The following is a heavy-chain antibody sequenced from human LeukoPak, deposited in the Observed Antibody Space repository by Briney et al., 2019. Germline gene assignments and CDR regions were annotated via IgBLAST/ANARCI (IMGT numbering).Heavy chain of an antibody. V-gene: IGHV3-11*01. D-gene: IGHD3-22*01. CDR3: ATPLDYYDSSGYRQGGD. Sequence: GGSLRLSCAASGFTFSDYYMSWIRQAPGKGLEWVSYISSSGSIIYYADSVKGRFTISRDNAKNSLDLQMNSLRAEDTAVYHCATPLDYYDSSGYRQGGDWGQGTLVTVSS. CDR2: ISSSGSII. J-gene: IGHJ4*02. CDR1: GFTFSDYY.